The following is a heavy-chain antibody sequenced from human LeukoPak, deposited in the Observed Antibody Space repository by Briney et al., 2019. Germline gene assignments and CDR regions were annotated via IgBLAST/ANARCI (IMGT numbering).Heavy chain of an antibody. D-gene: IGHD6-19*01. CDR3: ARDRNGGWFSMDV. J-gene: IGHJ6*02. CDR1: GFTFNYYG. CDR2: ISSDGSKI. V-gene: IGHV3-33*01. Sequence: GGSLRLSCAACGFTFNYYGMHWVRLGPGKGLEWVAGISSDGSKIYYLDSLKGRFTISRDNSKNTLYLQMDSLRGEDTAVYSCARDRNGGWFSMDVWGQGTTVTLSS.